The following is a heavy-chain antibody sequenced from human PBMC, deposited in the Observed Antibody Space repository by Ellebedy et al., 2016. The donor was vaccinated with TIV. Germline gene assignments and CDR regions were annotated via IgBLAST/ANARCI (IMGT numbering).Heavy chain of an antibody. Sequence: MPSETLSLTCTVSGGSISPYYWSWIRQPPGKGLEWIGYISYSGSTNYNPSLKSRVTISVDTSKNQFYLRLSSVTAADTDVYYCARVVWQQPVSYAFDIWGQGTMVTVSS. V-gene: IGHV4-59*01. CDR3: ARVVWQQPVSYAFDI. D-gene: IGHD6-13*01. CDR1: GGSISPYY. J-gene: IGHJ3*02. CDR2: ISYSGST.